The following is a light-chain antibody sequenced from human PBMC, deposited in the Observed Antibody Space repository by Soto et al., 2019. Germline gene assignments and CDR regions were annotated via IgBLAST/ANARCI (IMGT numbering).Light chain of an antibody. CDR2: KAS. J-gene: IGKJ1*01. CDR3: QQYNSYPWT. CDR1: QSISSW. V-gene: IGKV1-5*03. Sequence: DIQMTQSPSTLSASVGYRVTLTCRASQSISSWLAWYQQKPGKAPKLLIYKASSLESGVPSRFSGSGSGTEFTLTISSLQPDDFATYYCQQYNSYPWTFGQGTKV.